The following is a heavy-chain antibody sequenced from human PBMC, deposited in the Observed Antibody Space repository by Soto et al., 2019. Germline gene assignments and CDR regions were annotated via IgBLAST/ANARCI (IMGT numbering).Heavy chain of an antibody. Sequence: ASVKVCCKDSGFTFNSSAMQWVRQASGQRLEWIGWIAVGSGNTNYAQKFQERVTITRDMSTSTAYMELSSLRSEDTAVYYCAAQKFDWLLSRPPKYWGQGTLVTVSS. D-gene: IGHD3-9*01. CDR3: AAQKFDWLLSRPPKY. CDR1: GFTFNSSA. CDR2: IAVGSGNT. V-gene: IGHV1-58*02. J-gene: IGHJ4*02.